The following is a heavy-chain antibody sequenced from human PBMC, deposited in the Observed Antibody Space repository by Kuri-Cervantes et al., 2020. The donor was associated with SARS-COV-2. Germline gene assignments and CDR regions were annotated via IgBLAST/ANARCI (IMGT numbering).Heavy chain of an antibody. D-gene: IGHD6-19*01. CDR3: ARGVLRQWLVRAGLYYFGY. CDR2: ISAYNGNT. CDR1: GYTFTSYG. J-gene: IGHJ4*01. Sequence: ASVKVSCKASGYTFTSYGISWVRQAPGQGLEWMGWISAYNGNTNYAQKLQGRVTMTTDTSTSTAYMELRSLRPDDTAVYYCARGVLRQWLVRAGLYYFGYWGHGTRVTVSS. V-gene: IGHV1-18*01.